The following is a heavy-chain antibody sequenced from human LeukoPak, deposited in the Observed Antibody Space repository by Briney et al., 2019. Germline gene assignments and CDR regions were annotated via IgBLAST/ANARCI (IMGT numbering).Heavy chain of an antibody. J-gene: IGHJ4*02. CDR2: IYTSGST. D-gene: IGHD2-15*01. V-gene: IGHV4-4*07. Sequence: PSETLSLTCTVSGGSISSYYWSWIRQPAGKGLEWIGRIYTSGSTNYNPSLKSRVTMSVDTPKNQFSLKLSSVTAADTAVYYCARGFSHPGRAATLFDYWGQGTLVTVSS. CDR1: GGSISSYY. CDR3: ARGFSHPGRAATLFDY.